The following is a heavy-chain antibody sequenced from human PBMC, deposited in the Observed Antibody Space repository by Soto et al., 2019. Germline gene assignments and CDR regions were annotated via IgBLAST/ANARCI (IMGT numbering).Heavy chain of an antibody. V-gene: IGHV3-48*01. CDR1: GFISRSYN. J-gene: IGHJ4*02. CDR2: ISSSTSTI. Sequence: GSLRLSCAASGFISRSYNMNWVRQAPGKGLEWVSYISSSTSTIYYADSVKGRFTISRDNAKNSLYLQMNSLRVEDTAVYCCASGSGFDYWGQGTLVTVSS. CDR3: ASGSGFDY.